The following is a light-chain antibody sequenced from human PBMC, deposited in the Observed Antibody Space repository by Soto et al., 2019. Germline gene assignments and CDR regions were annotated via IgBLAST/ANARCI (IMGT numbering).Light chain of an antibody. J-gene: IGKJ1*01. CDR3: QQYGSSHPWT. V-gene: IGKV3-20*01. Sequence: EIVLQQSPGTLSLSPGERATLSCRASQSVSSSYLAWYQQKPGQAPRLLIYGASSRATGIPDRFSGSGSGTDFTLTISRLEPEDFAVYYCQQYGSSHPWTFGQGTKVEIK. CDR1: QSVSSSY. CDR2: GAS.